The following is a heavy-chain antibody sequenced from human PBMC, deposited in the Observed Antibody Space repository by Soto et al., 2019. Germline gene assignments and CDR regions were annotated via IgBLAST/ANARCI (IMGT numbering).Heavy chain of an antibody. V-gene: IGHV1-69*12. CDR2: IIPIFGTA. CDR1: GGTFSSYA. Sequence: QVQLVQSGAEVKKPGSSVKVSCKASGGTFSSYAISWVRQAPGQGLEWMGGIIPIFGTANYAQKFQGRVTIYADESTSTGYMELSRLRFEDTAVYYCASGGAYCGGDCYAGFDYWGQGNLVTVSS. CDR3: ASGGAYCGGDCYAGFDY. J-gene: IGHJ4*02. D-gene: IGHD2-21*02.